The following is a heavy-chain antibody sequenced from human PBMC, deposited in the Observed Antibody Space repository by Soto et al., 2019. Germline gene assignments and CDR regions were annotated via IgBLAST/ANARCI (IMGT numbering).Heavy chain of an antibody. Sequence: PGGSLRLSCAASGFTLSSYSMNRVRQAPGKGLEWVSAISGSGVSTYYADSVKGRFTISRDNSKNTLYLQMNSLRAEGTAVYYCAKPDGYYYYMDVWGKGTTVTVSS. D-gene: IGHD4-17*01. V-gene: IGHV3-23*01. CDR1: GFTLSSYS. CDR2: ISGSGVST. CDR3: AKPDGYYYYMDV. J-gene: IGHJ6*03.